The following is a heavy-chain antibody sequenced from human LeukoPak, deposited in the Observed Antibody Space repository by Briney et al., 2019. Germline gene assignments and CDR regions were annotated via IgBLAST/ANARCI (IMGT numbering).Heavy chain of an antibody. CDR3: AKGDYFDY. CDR2: ISYDGSNK. Sequence: GGSLRLSCAASGFTFSSYGMHWVRQAPGKGLEWVAVISYDGSNKYYADSVKGRFTISRDNSKNTLYLQMNSLRAEDTAVYYCAKGDYFDYWGQRTLVTVSS. J-gene: IGHJ4*02. CDR1: GFTFSSYG. V-gene: IGHV3-30*18.